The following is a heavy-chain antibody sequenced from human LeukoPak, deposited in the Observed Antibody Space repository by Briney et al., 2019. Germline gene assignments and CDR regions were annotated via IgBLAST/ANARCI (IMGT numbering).Heavy chain of an antibody. CDR2: XTTSGTYI. CDR3: ARPFYYDNNGGEGMDV. V-gene: IGHV3-21*06. Sequence: PGGSLRLSCAASGFTFTRFNMNWVRQAPGKGLELVSXXTTSGTYIYYADSVKGRFTISRDNAKNSLYLQMNSLRAEDTAVYYCARPFYYDNNGGEGMDVWGQGTTVTVSS. J-gene: IGHJ6*02. D-gene: IGHD3-22*01. CDR1: GFTFTRFN.